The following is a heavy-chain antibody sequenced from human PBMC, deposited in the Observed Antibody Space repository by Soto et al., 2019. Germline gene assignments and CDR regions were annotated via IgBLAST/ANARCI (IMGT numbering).Heavy chain of an antibody. CDR1: GFTFSSYA. CDR3: ARARWLEGDYYDSSASAGY. CDR2: ISYDGSNK. Sequence: PWWSLSLSCGASGFTFSSYAMHWVRQAPGKGLEWVAVISYDGSNKYYADSVKGRFTISRDNSKNTLYLQMNSLRAEDTAVYYCARARWLEGDYYDSSASAGYWGQGTLVTVSS. D-gene: IGHD3-22*01. V-gene: IGHV3-30-3*01. J-gene: IGHJ4*02.